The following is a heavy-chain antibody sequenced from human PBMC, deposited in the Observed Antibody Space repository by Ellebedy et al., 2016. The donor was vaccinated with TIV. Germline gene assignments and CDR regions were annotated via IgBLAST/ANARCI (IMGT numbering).Heavy chain of an antibody. CDR3: ARDRGTSGFYY. D-gene: IGHD2-2*01. CDR1: GLTFSSYA. Sequence: PGGSLRPSCAASGLTFSSYAMSRVRQAPGKGLEWVSAIGARGGDTYYADSVRGRFTISRDNSNNVLFLQMDRLRAGDTALYYCARDRGTSGFYYWGRGTRVTVSS. V-gene: IGHV3-23*01. J-gene: IGHJ4*02. CDR2: IGARGGDT.